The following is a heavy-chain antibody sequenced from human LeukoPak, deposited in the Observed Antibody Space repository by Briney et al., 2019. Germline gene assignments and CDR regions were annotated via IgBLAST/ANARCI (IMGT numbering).Heavy chain of an antibody. CDR2: IYYSGST. Sequence: PSETLSLTCTVSGGSISSSSHYWGWIRQPPGKGLEWIGSIYYSGSTYYNPSLKSRVTISVDTSKNQFSLKLSSVTAADTAVYYCARVGGRYCSGGSCPQGYFDLWGRGTLVTVSS. J-gene: IGHJ2*01. V-gene: IGHV4-39*07. D-gene: IGHD2-15*01. CDR1: GGSISSSSHY. CDR3: ARVGGRYCSGGSCPQGYFDL.